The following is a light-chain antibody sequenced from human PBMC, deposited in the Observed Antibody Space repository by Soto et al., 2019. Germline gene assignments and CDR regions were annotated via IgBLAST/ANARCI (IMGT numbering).Light chain of an antibody. Sequence: EIMMTQSPATLSVSHGERATLSCRASQLVSSNLAWYQQKPGQAPTLLISGASTRATGIPARLIGSGSGTEFSLTISSLQSEDVAIYFCQQYYNWPLLTFGGGTKVEIK. J-gene: IGKJ4*01. CDR1: QLVSSN. CDR3: QQYYNWPLLT. V-gene: IGKV3-15*01. CDR2: GAS.